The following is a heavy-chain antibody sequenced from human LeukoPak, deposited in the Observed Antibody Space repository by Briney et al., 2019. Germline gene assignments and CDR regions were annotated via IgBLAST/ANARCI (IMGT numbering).Heavy chain of an antibody. Sequence: GGSLRLSCAASGFTFSSYAMSWVRQAPGKGLEWVSAIGGSGGSTYYADSVKGRFTISRDNSKNTLYLQMNSLRAEDTAVYYCAKNKRLVWGNWFDPWGQGTLVTVSS. CDR2: IGGSGGST. V-gene: IGHV3-23*01. CDR3: AKNKRLVWGNWFDP. J-gene: IGHJ5*02. D-gene: IGHD3-16*01. CDR1: GFTFSSYA.